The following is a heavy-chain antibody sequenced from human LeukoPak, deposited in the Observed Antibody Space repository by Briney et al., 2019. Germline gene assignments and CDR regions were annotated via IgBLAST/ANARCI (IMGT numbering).Heavy chain of an antibody. V-gene: IGHV3-48*01. CDR1: GFTFSSYS. J-gene: IGHJ5*02. D-gene: IGHD1-1*01. CDR2: ISSSSSTI. CDR3: ARAYNWNDGGSWFDP. Sequence: AGGSLRLSCAASGFTFSSYSMNWVRQAPGKGLEWVSYISSSSSTIYYADSEKGRFTISRDNAKNSLYLQMNSLRAEDTAVYYCARAYNWNDGGSWFDPWGQGTLVTVSS.